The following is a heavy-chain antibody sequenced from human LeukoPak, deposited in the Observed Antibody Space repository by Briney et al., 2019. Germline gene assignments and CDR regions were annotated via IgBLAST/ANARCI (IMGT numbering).Heavy chain of an antibody. Sequence: QSGGSLRLSCAASGFTFSSYCMSWVRQAPGKGLEWVANIKQDGSEMYYVDSVKGRFTISRDNAKNSLYLQMNSLRADDTALYYCARRYFDLWGRGTLVTVSS. CDR1: GFTFSSYC. V-gene: IGHV3-7*01. CDR2: IKQDGSEM. J-gene: IGHJ2*01. CDR3: ARRYFDL.